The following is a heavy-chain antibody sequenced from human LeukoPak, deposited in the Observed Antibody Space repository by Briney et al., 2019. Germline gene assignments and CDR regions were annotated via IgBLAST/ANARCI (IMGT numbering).Heavy chain of an antibody. CDR1: GDSISNGGYY. D-gene: IGHD1-14*01. CDR2: IYDSGTT. CDR3: ARGGDRRGFDY. V-gene: IGHV4-31*03. J-gene: IGHJ4*02. Sequence: SQTLSLTCTVSGDSISNGGYYWSWIRQHPGRGLEWIDYIYDSGTTYYNPALQSRVTISVDMSDNHFSLKMRSMTAADAAVYFCARGGDRRGFDYWGQGTLVTVSS.